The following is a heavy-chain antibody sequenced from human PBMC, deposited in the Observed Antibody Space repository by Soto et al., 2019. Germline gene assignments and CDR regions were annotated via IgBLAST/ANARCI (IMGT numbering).Heavy chain of an antibody. CDR1: VGSISSSDYY. CDR3: ARWRSGWYYFDY. V-gene: IGHV4-39*01. Sequence: ETLSLTCTVSVGSISSSDYYWGWIRQPPGKGLEWIGNIYYSGSASYNPSLKSRVTISVDTSKNQFSLKLSSVTAADTAVYYCARWRSGWYYFDYWGQGTLVTVSS. J-gene: IGHJ4*02. CDR2: IYYSGSA. D-gene: IGHD6-19*01.